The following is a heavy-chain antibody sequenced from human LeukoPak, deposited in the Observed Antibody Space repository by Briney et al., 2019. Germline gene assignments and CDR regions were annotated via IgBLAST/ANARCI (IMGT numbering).Heavy chain of an antibody. J-gene: IGHJ4*02. CDR3: ARGEDFERYYLAY. Sequence: SETLTLTCTVSGYSISSGYYWGWIRQPPGKGLEWIGSIYHSGSTYYNPSLKSRVTISVDTSKNQFSLKLSSVTAADTAVYFCARGEDFERYYLAYWGQGTLVTVSS. CDR2: IYHSGST. CDR1: GYSISSGYY. D-gene: IGHD3-9*01. V-gene: IGHV4-38-2*02.